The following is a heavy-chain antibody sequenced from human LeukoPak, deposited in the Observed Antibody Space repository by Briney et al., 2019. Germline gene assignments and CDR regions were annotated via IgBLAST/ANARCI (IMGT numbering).Heavy chain of an antibody. CDR1: GSGFIFSNYG. CDR2: ISSSGAST. V-gene: IGHV3-23*01. CDR3: AKDPSPLTMIVVVPPSFDY. J-gene: IGHJ4*02. D-gene: IGHD3-22*01. Sequence: PGGSLRLSCAASGSGFIFSNYGMRWVRQAPGKGLEWVSAISSSGASTYYADSVKGRCIVSRDNSKKTLHLQMNNLRAEDTAVYYCAKDPSPLTMIVVVPPSFDYWGQGTLVTVSS.